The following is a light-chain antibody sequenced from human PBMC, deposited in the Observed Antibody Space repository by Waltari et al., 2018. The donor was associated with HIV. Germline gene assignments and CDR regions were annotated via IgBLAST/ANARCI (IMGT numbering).Light chain of an antibody. CDR1: SSDVGAYNL. J-gene: IGLJ2*01. CDR2: EVT. CDR3: CSYTGTGIV. Sequence: QSALTQLASVSGSPGQSITISCTGTSSDVGAYNLVSCYQQHPNKAPKLMIFEVTKRPSGVSDRFSGSRSGNTASLTISGLQTEDEGDYYCCSYTGTGIVFGGGTKLTVL. V-gene: IGLV2-23*02.